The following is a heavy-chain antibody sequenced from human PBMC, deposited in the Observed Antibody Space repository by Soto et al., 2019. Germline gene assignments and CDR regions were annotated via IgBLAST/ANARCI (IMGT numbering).Heavy chain of an antibody. Sequence: QVQLVQSGAEVKKPGASVKVSCKASGYTFTSYGISWVRQAPGQGLEWMGWISAYNGNTNYAQKPQGRVTMTTDTSTSTAYMELRSLRSDDTAVYYCARDCSSTSCSYYYYGMDVWGQGTTVTVSS. CDR1: GYTFTSYG. J-gene: IGHJ6*02. V-gene: IGHV1-18*01. CDR3: ARDCSSTSCSYYYYGMDV. CDR2: ISAYNGNT. D-gene: IGHD2-2*01.